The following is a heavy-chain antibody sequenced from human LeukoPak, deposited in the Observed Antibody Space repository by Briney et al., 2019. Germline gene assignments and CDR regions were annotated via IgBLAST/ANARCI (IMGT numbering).Heavy chain of an antibody. Sequence: SETLSLTCTVSGGSISGYYWSWIRQPPGKGLEWLGYIYYSGSTYYNPSLKSRVTISVDTSKNQFSLKLSSVTAADTAVYYCAREGTTYYYDTSGYRPPSGSWGQGTLVTVSS. J-gene: IGHJ5*02. CDR3: AREGTTYYYDTSGYRPPSGS. D-gene: IGHD3-22*01. CDR1: GGSISGYY. CDR2: IYYSGST. V-gene: IGHV4-59*12.